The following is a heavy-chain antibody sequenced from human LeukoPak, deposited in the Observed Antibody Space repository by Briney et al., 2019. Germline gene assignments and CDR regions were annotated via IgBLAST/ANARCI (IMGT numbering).Heavy chain of an antibody. CDR1: GYTFTGYY. CDR2: INPNSGDT. D-gene: IGHD6-13*01. CDR3: ARGGVRSWYYLDY. Sequence: ASVKVSCKASGYTFTGYYMHWVRQAPGQGLEWMGWINPNSGDTNYAHKFQGRVAITRDTSISTAYMELSRLRSDDTAVYYCARGGVRSWYYLDYWGQGTLVSVSS. J-gene: IGHJ4*02. V-gene: IGHV1-2*07.